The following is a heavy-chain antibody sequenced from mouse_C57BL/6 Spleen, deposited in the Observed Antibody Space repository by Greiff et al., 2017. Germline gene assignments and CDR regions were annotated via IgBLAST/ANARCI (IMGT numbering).Heavy chain of an antibody. Sequence: EVQLQQSVAELVRPGASVKLSCTASGFNIKNTYMHWVKQRPEQGLEWIGRIDPANGNTKYAPKFQGKATITADTSSNTDYLQLSSLTSEDTAIYYCARGGGIDYDGSWFAYWGQGTLVTVSA. V-gene: IGHV14-3*01. CDR2: IDPANGNT. D-gene: IGHD2-4*01. J-gene: IGHJ3*01. CDR1: GFNIKNTY. CDR3: ARGGGIDYDGSWFAY.